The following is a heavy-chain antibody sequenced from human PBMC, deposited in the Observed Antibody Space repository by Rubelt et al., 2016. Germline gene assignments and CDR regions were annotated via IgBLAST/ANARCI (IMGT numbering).Heavy chain of an antibody. J-gene: IGHJ4*02. Sequence: EVHLSESWGGSEQPGGSLRHSCAASGFTFGNYHLTWVRPASGKGLEWVSSISGSGGSTYYADSVEGRFTISRDNSKNTLFLQMNNLRAEDTAVYYCANWLQHHFDYWGLGTLVTVSS. CDR2: ISGSGGST. V-gene: IGHV3-23*01. CDR3: ANWLQHHFDY. CDR1: GFTFGNYH. D-gene: IGHD5-24*01.